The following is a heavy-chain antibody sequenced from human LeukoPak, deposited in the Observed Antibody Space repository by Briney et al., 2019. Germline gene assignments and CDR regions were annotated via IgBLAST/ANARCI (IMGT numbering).Heavy chain of an antibody. Sequence: KSGGSLRLSCAASGFTFSDYYMSWIRQAPGKGLEWVSYISSSGSTTYYADSVKGRFTISRDNAKNSLYLQMNSLRAEDTAVYYCASQYSSSCFDIWGQGTMVTVSS. CDR2: ISSSGSTT. J-gene: IGHJ3*02. CDR3: ASQYSSSCFDI. CDR1: GFTFSDYY. D-gene: IGHD6-13*01. V-gene: IGHV3-11*01.